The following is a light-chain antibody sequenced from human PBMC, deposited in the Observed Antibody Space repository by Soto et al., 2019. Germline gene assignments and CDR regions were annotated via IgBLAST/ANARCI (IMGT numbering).Light chain of an antibody. CDR2: EDI. CDR3: CSYVGGASVV. CDR1: SSDVGRYNL. J-gene: IGLJ2*01. Sequence: QSALTQPASVSGSPGQSITISCTGTSSDVGRYNLVSWYQQPPGKAPKLIIYEDIERPSGISNRFSGSKSGNTASLTISGLQTEDEADYYCCSYVGGASVVFGGGTKLTVL. V-gene: IGLV2-23*02.